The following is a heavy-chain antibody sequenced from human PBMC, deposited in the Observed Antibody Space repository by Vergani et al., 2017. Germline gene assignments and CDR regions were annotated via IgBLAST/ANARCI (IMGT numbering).Heavy chain of an antibody. CDR1: GGSISSYY. D-gene: IGHD6-19*01. CDR2: IYYSGST. V-gene: IGHV4-59*08. Sequence: QVQLQESGPGLVKPSETLSLTCTVSGGSISSYYWSWIRQPPGKGLEWIGYIYYSGSTNYNPSLNSRVTIPVDTSKNQFSLKLSSVTAADTAVYYCARLGGPAVAGIRYYYYGMDVWGQGTTVTVSS. J-gene: IGHJ6*02. CDR3: ARLGGPAVAGIRYYYYGMDV.